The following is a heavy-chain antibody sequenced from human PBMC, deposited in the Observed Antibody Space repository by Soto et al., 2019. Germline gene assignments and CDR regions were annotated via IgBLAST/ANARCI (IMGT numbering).Heavy chain of an antibody. Sequence: SETLSLTCTVSGGSVSSNSYSWGWIRQSPGKGLEWIGTIYSSENTYYNPSLVSRVTISVDRSKNQFSLKLSSVTAADTAVYYCARSQTTVTSYDYWGQGTLVTVSS. V-gene: IGHV4-39*07. D-gene: IGHD4-17*01. CDR1: GGSVSSNSYS. CDR2: IYSSENT. CDR3: ARSQTTVTSYDY. J-gene: IGHJ4*02.